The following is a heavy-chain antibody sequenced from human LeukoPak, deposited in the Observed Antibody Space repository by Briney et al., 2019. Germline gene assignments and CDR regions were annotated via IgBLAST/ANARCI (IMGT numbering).Heavy chain of an antibody. V-gene: IGHV3-33*08. Sequence: GGSLRLSCATSGFTFSSYGMHWVRQVPGKGLEWVTVISHDAKSTYHVDSVKGRFTISRDNAKNSLYLQMNSLRAEDTAVYYCARESYDILTACTQIYYYYYYMDVWGKGTTVTISS. D-gene: IGHD3-9*01. CDR1: GFTFSSYG. CDR3: ARESYDILTACTQIYYYYYYMDV. J-gene: IGHJ6*03. CDR2: ISHDAKST.